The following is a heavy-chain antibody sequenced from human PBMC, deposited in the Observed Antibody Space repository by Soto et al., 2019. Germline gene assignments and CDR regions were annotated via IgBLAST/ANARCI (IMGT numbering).Heavy chain of an antibody. Sequence: SETLSLTCTVSGGSISSSSYYWGWIRQPPGKGLEWIGSIYYSGSTYYNPSLKSRVTISVDTSKNQFSLKLSSVTAADTAVYYCARHRAGNPGPYYFDYWGQGTLVTV. CDR2: IYYSGST. J-gene: IGHJ4*02. CDR1: GGSISSSSYY. V-gene: IGHV4-39*01. CDR3: ARHRAGNPGPYYFDY.